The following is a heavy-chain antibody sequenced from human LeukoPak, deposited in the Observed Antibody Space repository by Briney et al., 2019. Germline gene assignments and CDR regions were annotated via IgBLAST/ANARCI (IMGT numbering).Heavy chain of an antibody. V-gene: IGHV3-23*01. J-gene: IGHJ4*02. CDR1: GFTSVNYA. CDR3: VKHKGYIKSEPFDY. CDR2: VSPSGVST. D-gene: IGHD1-14*01. Sequence: GGSLRLSCAATGFTSVNYAMSWVRQAPGKGLEWVAAVSPSGVSTYYAGSVKGRFTISRDNSRNTLSLHLNDLRADDRAVYYCVKHKGYIKSEPFDYWGQGALVTVSS.